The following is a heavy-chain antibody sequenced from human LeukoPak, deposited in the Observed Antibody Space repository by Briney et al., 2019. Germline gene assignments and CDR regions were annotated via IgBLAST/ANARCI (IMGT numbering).Heavy chain of an antibody. CDR3: AIINHPDGRVY. CDR2: IYAGNADA. CDR1: GYPFTTSW. J-gene: IGHJ4*02. V-gene: IGHV5-51*01. Sequence: GESLRISCQGFGYPFTTSWIGWVRQLPGKGLEWTAIIYAGNADAKYSPSFQGQVSISTDRSISTAYLHWSSLKASDTAIYYCAIINHPDGRVYWGQGTLVTVSS. D-gene: IGHD5-24*01.